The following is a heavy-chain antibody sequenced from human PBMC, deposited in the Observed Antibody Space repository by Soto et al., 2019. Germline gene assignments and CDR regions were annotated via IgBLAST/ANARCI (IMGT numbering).Heavy chain of an antibody. Sequence: SETLSLTCTVSGGSISSYYWSWIRQPPGKGLEWIGYFYYSGSTNYNPSPKSRVTISVDTSKNQFSLKLSSVTAADTAVYYCARHQAYYDILTGYYRPYYYYGMDVWGQGTTVTVSS. V-gene: IGHV4-59*08. J-gene: IGHJ6*02. CDR1: GGSISSYY. CDR2: FYYSGST. CDR3: ARHQAYYDILTGYYRPYYYYGMDV. D-gene: IGHD3-9*01.